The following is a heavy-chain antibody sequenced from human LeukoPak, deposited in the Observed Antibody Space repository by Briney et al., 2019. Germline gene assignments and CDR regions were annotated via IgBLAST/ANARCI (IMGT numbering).Heavy chain of an antibody. CDR3: ARDREVGATGYYFDY. V-gene: IGHV4-59*01. CDR2: IYYSGST. CDR1: GGSIRSYY. J-gene: IGHJ4*02. D-gene: IGHD1-26*01. Sequence: SETLSLTCTVSGGSIRSYYWSWIRQPPGKGLEWIGYIYYSGSTNYNPSLKSRVTISVDTSKNQFSLKLSSVTAADTAVYYCARDREVGATGYYFDYWGQGTLVTVSS.